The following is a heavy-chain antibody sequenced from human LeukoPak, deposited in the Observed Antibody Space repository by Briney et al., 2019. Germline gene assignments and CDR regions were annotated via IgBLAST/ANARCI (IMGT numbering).Heavy chain of an antibody. CDR1: GFTFSSYS. J-gene: IGHJ4*02. Sequence: TGGSLRLSCAASGFTFSSYSMNWVRQAPGKGLEWVSSISSSSSYIYYADSVKGRFTISRDNSKNTLYLQMNSLRAEDTAVYYCAKSVSSSYFDYWGQGTLVTVSS. D-gene: IGHD6-13*01. CDR3: AKSVSSSYFDY. V-gene: IGHV3-21*01. CDR2: ISSSSSYI.